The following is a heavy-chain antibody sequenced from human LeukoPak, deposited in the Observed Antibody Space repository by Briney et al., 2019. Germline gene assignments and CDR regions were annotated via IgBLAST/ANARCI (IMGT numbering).Heavy chain of an antibody. V-gene: IGHV1-24*01. Sequence: VASVKVSRKVSGYTLTELSMHWVRQAPGKGLEWMGGFDPEDGETIYAQKFQGRVTMTEDTSTDTAYMELSSLRSEDTAVYYCATHHYYDSSGYRRFDFDYWGQGTLVTVSS. CDR2: FDPEDGET. CDR3: ATHHYYDSSGYRRFDFDY. D-gene: IGHD3-22*01. J-gene: IGHJ4*02. CDR1: GYTLTELS.